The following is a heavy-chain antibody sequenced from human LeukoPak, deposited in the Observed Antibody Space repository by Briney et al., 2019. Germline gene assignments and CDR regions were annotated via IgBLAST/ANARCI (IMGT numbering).Heavy chain of an antibody. Sequence: SQTLSLTCAISGDSVSSNSAAWNWIRQSPSRGLEWLGRTYYRSKWYNDYAVSVKSRITINPDTSKNQFSLQLNFVTPEDTAVYYCAREIAVADVYYYYGMDVWGQGTTVTVSS. D-gene: IGHD6-19*01. J-gene: IGHJ6*02. CDR1: GDSVSSNSAA. V-gene: IGHV6-1*01. CDR2: TYYRSKWYN. CDR3: AREIAVADVYYYYGMDV.